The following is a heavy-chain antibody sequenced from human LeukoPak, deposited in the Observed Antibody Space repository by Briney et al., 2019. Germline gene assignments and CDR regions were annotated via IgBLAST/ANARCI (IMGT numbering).Heavy chain of an antibody. D-gene: IGHD1-14*01. CDR2: INHSGST. Sequence: SETLSLTCAVYGGSFSGYYWSWIRQPPGKGLEWIGEINHSGSTYYNPSLKSRVTISVDTSKNQFSLKLSSVTAADTAVYYRARKTPDAYYYYYMDVWGKGTTVTVSS. J-gene: IGHJ6*03. CDR3: ARKTPDAYYYYYMDV. CDR1: GGSFSGYY. V-gene: IGHV4-34*01.